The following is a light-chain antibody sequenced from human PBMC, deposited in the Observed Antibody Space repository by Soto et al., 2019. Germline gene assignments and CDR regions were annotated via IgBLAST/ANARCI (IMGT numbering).Light chain of an antibody. CDR2: DVS. V-gene: IGLV2-11*01. CDR1: SSDVGGYNY. CDR3: CSYAGSYTGKV. J-gene: IGLJ2*01. Sequence: QSALTQPRSVSGSPGQSVTISCTGTSSDVGGYNYVSWYQQHPGKAPKLMIYDVSKRPSGVPDRFSGSKSGNTASLTISGLQAEDEADYYCCSYAGSYTGKVFGGGPKLTVL.